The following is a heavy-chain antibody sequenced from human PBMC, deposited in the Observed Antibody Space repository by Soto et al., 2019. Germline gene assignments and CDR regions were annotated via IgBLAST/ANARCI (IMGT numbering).Heavy chain of an antibody. Sequence: GGSLRLSCAASGFTFSGSAMHWVRQASGKGLEWVGRIRSKASSYATAYAASVKGRFTISRDDSKNTAYLQMNSLKTEDTAVYYCTTHYYGSGSLIWGQGTMVTVSS. V-gene: IGHV3-73*01. D-gene: IGHD3-10*01. CDR1: GFTFSGSA. CDR3: TTHYYGSGSLI. J-gene: IGHJ3*02. CDR2: IRSKASSYAT.